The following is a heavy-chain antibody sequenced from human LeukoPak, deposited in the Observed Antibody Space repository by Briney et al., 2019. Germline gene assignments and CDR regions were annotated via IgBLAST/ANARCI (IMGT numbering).Heavy chain of an antibody. CDR3: ARDLYSYDSSGYYYGWFDP. Sequence: ASVKVSXKASGYTFTSYYMHWVRQAPGQGLEWMGIINPSGGSTSYAQKFQGRVTMTRDTSTSTVYMELSSLRSEDTAVYYCARDLYSYDSSGYYYGWFDPWGQGTLVTVSS. V-gene: IGHV1-46*03. D-gene: IGHD3-22*01. J-gene: IGHJ5*02. CDR2: INPSGGST. CDR1: GYTFTSYY.